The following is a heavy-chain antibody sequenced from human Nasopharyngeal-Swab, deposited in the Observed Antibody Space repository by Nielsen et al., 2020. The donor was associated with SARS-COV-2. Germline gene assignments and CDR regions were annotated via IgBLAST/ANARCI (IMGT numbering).Heavy chain of an antibody. J-gene: IGHJ6*02. CDR2: INHSGST. CDR1: GGSLSGYY. V-gene: IGHV4-34*01. D-gene: IGHD6-19*01. CDR3: ARLAFSSGWWNGMDV. Sequence: LETLSLTCAVYGGSLSGYYWSWIRQPPGKGLEWIGEINHSGSTNYNPSLKSRVTISVDTSKNQFSLKLSSVTAADTAVYYCARLAFSSGWWNGMDVWGQGTTVTVSS.